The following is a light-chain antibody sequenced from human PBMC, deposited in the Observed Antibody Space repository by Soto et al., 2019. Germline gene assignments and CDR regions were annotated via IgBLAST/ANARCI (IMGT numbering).Light chain of an antibody. J-gene: IGKJ1*01. Sequence: DIQVTQSPSTLSASVGDRVTIACRASQGMSIWLAWYQQKPGKAPKLLIYKASTLKSGVPSRFSGSGSGTEFTLTISSLQPDDFATYYCQHYNSYSEAFGQGTKVDI. CDR1: QGMSIW. CDR3: QHYNSYSEA. CDR2: KAS. V-gene: IGKV1-5*03.